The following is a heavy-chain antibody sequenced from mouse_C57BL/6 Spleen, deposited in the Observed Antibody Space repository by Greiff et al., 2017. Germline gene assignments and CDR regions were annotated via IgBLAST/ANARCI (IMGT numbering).Heavy chain of an antibody. CDR1: GYTFTSYG. D-gene: IGHD4-1*01. CDR2: IYPRSGNT. CDR3: ARSITGAMDD. J-gene: IGHJ4*01. V-gene: IGHV1-81*01. Sequence: QVQLQQSGAELARPGASVKLSCKASGYTFTSYGISWVKQRTGQGLEWIGEIYPRSGNTYYNEQFKGKATLTVDKSSSTAYMELRSLTSEDSADYFCARSITGAMDDWGQGTSVTVSS.